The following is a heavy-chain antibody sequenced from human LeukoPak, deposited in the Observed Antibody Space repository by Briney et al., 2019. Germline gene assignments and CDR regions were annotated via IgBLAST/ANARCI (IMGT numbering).Heavy chain of an antibody. D-gene: IGHD6-13*01. CDR3: AREESSWYADY. J-gene: IGHJ4*02. CDR1: GGTFSSYA. V-gene: IGHV1-18*01. Sequence: GASVKVSCKASGGTFSSYAISWVRQAPGQGLEWMGWISDYNGNTNYAQKLQGRVTMTTDTSTSTAYMELRSLRSDDTAVYYCAREESSWYADYWGQGTLVTVSS. CDR2: ISDYNGNT.